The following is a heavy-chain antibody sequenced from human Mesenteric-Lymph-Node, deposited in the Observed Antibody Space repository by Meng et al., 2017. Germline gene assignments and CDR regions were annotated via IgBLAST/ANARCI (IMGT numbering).Heavy chain of an antibody. CDR2: IYYSGST. CDR3: AREYCTNGVCLTDY. D-gene: IGHD2-8*01. V-gene: IGHV4-61*01. Sequence: QVKRQESGQGRVRPSETLSLPCTVTCGSVGSGSYYWSWIRQPPGKGLEWIGYIYYSGSTNYNPSLKSRVTISVDTSKNQFSLKLSSVTAADTAVYYCAREYCTNGVCLTDYWGQGTLVTVSS. J-gene: IGHJ4*02. CDR1: CGSVGSGSYY.